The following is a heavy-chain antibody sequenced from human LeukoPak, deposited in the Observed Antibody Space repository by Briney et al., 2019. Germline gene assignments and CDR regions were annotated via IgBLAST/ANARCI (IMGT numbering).Heavy chain of an antibody. D-gene: IGHD3-22*01. J-gene: IGHJ4*02. Sequence: GGSLRLSCAASGFTVSSNYMNWVRQAPEKGLEWVSLIYSGGSTHYADSVKGRFTISRDNSKNTLYLKINSLRAEDTAVYYCARGGDSSYYGDYWGQGTLVTVSS. V-gene: IGHV3-66*01. CDR2: IYSGGST. CDR3: ARGGDSSYYGDY. CDR1: GFTVSSNY.